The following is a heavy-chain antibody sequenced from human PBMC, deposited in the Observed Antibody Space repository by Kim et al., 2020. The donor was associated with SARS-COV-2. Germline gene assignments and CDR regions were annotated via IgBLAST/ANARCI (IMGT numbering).Heavy chain of an antibody. D-gene: IGHD1-1*01. CDR2: IYYSGST. CDR3: ARDRLGNKAVDY. J-gene: IGHJ4*02. Sequence: SETLSLTCTVSGGSISSSSYYWGWIRQPPGKGLEWIGSIYYSGSTYYNPSLKSRVTISVDTSKNQFSLKLSSVTAADTAVYYCARDRLGNKAVDYWGQGT. V-gene: IGHV4-39*07. CDR1: GGSISSSSYY.